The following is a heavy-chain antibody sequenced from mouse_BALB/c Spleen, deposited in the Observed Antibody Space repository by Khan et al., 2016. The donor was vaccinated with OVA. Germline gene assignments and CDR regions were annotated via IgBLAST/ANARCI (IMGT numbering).Heavy chain of an antibody. V-gene: IGHV1-4*01. CDR1: GYTFTSNT. D-gene: IGHD2-14*01. CDR3: ERRTTGYTMDY. CDR2: IHPRSGYT. J-gene: IGHJ4*01. Sequence: QVQLQQPGAELAGPGASVRMSCKASGYTFTSNTMHWVKQRPGQGLEWIGYIHPRSGYTNYNQNFKEKATLNADKYSRTAYMQLSSLTSEDSAVYYCERRTTGYTMDYWGQGTSVTVSS.